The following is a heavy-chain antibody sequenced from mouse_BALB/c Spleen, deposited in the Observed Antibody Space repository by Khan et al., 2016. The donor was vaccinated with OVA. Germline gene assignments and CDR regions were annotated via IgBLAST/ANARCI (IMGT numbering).Heavy chain of an antibody. Sequence: QVQLKQSGGDLMKPGASVKISCKATGYTFCSYWIEWVKQRPGHGLEWIGQIFPGSVSITYNEKFKGKATFTADTSSNTAYMQLSRLTSEDSAVCYGARGGYGGFAFWGQGTLVTVSA. CDR3: ARGGYGGFAF. V-gene: IGHV1-9*01. D-gene: IGHD2-2*01. CDR2: IFPGSVSI. CDR1: GYTFCSYW. J-gene: IGHJ3*01.